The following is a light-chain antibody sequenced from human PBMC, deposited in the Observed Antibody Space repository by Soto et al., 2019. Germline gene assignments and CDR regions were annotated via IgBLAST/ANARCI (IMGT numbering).Light chain of an antibody. Sequence: ALTQPASVSGSPGQSITISCTGTSSDVGGYNYVSWYQQHPGKAPKLMIYDVSNRPSGVSNRFSGSKSGNTASLTISGLQAEDEADYYCSSYTSSSFYVFGTGTKLTVL. CDR2: DVS. J-gene: IGLJ1*01. CDR1: SSDVGGYNY. V-gene: IGLV2-14*01. CDR3: SSYTSSSFYV.